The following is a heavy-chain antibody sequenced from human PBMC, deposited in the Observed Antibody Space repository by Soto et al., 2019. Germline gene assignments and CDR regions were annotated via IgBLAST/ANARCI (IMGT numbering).Heavy chain of an antibody. CDR2: IRGSGART. V-gene: IGHV3-23*01. J-gene: IGHJ4*02. CDR1: GFTFSSYA. Sequence: EVQLLESGGGLVQPGGSLRLSCAASGFTFSSYAMGWVPQAPGKGLEWVSAIRGSGARTYYADSVKGRFTISRDNSKNTLYLQMNSLRAKDTAVYYCAKDRRAVAGFYDYWGQGTLVTDSS. CDR3: AKDRRAVAGFYDY. D-gene: IGHD6-19*01.